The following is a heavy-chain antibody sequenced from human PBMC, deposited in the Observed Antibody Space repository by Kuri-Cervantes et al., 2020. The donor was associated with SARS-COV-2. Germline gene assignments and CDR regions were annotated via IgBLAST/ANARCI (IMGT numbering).Heavy chain of an antibody. V-gene: IGHV3-30*04. CDR2: ISYDGRNT. Sequence: GESLKISCEASGFIFSDDAIDWVRQAPGKGLEWVAIISYDGRNTKFADSVKGRFTISGDNSASTMFLKMNSLRAEDTALYFCAKDLISASYFGSGSPDYWGQGTLVTVSS. D-gene: IGHD3-10*01. J-gene: IGHJ4*02. CDR3: AKDLISASYFGSGSPDY. CDR1: GFIFSDDA.